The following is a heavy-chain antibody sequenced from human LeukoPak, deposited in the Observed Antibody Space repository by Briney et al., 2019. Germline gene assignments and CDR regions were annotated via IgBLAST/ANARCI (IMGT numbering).Heavy chain of an antibody. CDR3: ASSSGSYYLWAFDI. CDR1: GYTFTGYY. CDR2: INPNSGGT. Sequence: GASVKVSCKASGYTFTGYYMHWVRQAPGQGLEWMGWINPNSGGTNYAQKFQGRVTMTRDTSISTAYMELSRLRSDDTAVYYCASSSGSYYLWAFDIWGQGTMVTVSS. J-gene: IGHJ3*02. V-gene: IGHV1-2*02. D-gene: IGHD1-26*01.